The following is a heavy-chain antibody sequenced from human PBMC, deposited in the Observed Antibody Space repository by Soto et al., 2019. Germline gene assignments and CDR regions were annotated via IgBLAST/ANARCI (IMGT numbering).Heavy chain of an antibody. CDR3: AKPFPYSSSSRYYYYYGMDV. Sequence: AGGSLRLSCAASGLTFSSYAMSWVRQAPGKGLEWVSAISGSGGSTYYADSVKGRFTISRDNSKNTLYLQMNSLRAEDTAVYYCAKPFPYSSSSRYYYYYGMDVWGQGTTVTVSS. CDR2: ISGSGGST. V-gene: IGHV3-23*01. D-gene: IGHD6-6*01. CDR1: GLTFSSYA. J-gene: IGHJ6*02.